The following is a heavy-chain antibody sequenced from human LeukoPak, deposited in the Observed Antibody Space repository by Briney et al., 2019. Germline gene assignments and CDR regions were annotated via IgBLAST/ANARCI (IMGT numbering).Heavy chain of an antibody. D-gene: IGHD1/OR15-1a*01. Sequence: SETLSLTCAVYGGSFSGYYWSWIRQPPGKGLEWIGEINHSGSTNYNPSLKSRVTISVDTSKNQFSLKLSSVTAADTAVYYCARDRHWTNDWVFDYWAREPWSPSPQ. CDR3: ARDRHWTNDWVFDY. V-gene: IGHV4-34*01. CDR1: GGSFSGYY. J-gene: IGHJ4*02. CDR2: INHSGST.